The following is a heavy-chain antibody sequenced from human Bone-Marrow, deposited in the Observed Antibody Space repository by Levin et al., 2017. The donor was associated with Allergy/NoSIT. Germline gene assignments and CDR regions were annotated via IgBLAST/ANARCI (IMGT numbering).Heavy chain of an antibody. CDR2: IYPGDSDT. V-gene: IGHV5-51*01. CDR1: GYSFTSYW. CDR3: ARGCYDILTGDLNAFDI. D-gene: IGHD3-9*01. Sequence: GESLKISCKGSGYSFTSYWIGWVRQMPGKGLEWMGIIYPGDSDTRYSPSFQGQVTISADKSISTAYLQWSSLKASDTAMYYCARGCYDILTGDLNAFDIWGQGTMVTVSS. J-gene: IGHJ3*02.